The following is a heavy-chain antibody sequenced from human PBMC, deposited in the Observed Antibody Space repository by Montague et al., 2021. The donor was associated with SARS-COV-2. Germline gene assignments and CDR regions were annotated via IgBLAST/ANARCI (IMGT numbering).Heavy chain of an antibody. V-gene: IGHV3-64*01. Sequence: SLRLSCAASGFTFSSYAMLWVRQAPGKGLEYVSAISSNGGSTYYANSVKGRFTISRDNSKNTLYLQMGSLRAEDMAVYYCARGLGPPTVVTPAYFDYWGQGTLVTVSS. CDR2: ISSNGGST. D-gene: IGHD4-23*01. CDR1: GFTFSSYA. J-gene: IGHJ4*02. CDR3: ARGLGPPTVVTPAYFDY.